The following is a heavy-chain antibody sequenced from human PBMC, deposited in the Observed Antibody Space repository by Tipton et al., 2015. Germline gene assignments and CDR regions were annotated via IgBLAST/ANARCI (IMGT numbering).Heavy chain of an antibody. J-gene: IGHJ4*02. D-gene: IGHD3-3*01. CDR2: IYYSGST. Sequence: TLSLTCAVYGGSFSGYYWSWIRQPPGKGLEWIGYIYYSGSTNYNPSLKSRVTISVDTSKNQFSLRLSSVTAADTAVYYCACQDYDLLSRDYPAIDYWGQGTLVIVSS. V-gene: IGHV4-59*08. CDR1: GGSFSGYY. CDR3: ACQDYDLLSRDYPAIDY.